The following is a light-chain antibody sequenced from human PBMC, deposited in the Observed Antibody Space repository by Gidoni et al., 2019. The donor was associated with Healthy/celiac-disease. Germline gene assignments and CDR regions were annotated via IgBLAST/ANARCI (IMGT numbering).Light chain of an antibody. Sequence: HSALTQPRPVSGSPGQSVTIYCTGTSSDVGGYNYVSWYQQHPGKAPKLMIYDVSKRPAGVPDRFSGSKSGNTASLTISGLQAEDEADYYCCSYAGSYTWVFGGGTKLTVL. J-gene: IGLJ3*02. CDR1: SSDVGGYNY. CDR2: DVS. V-gene: IGLV2-11*01. CDR3: CSYAGSYTWV.